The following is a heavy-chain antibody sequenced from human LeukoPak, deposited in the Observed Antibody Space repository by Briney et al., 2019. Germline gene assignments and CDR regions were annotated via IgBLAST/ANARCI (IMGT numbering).Heavy chain of an antibody. J-gene: IGHJ4*02. CDR2: ISAYNGHT. Sequence: ASVKVSCKASGYXFTRYGISWVRQAPGQGLEWMGWISAYNGHTNYAQKLQDRVTMTTDASTNTAYMELRSLRSDDTAVYYCARDQTSAFSGSSLHDYWGQGTLVTVSS. CDR1: GYXFTRYG. D-gene: IGHD1-26*01. CDR3: ARDQTSAFSGSSLHDY. V-gene: IGHV1-18*01.